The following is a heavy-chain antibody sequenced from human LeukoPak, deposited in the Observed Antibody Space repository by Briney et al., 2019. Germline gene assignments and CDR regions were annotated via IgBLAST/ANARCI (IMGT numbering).Heavy chain of an antibody. Sequence: PGGSLRLSCAASGFTFSSYEMNWVRQAPGKGLEWVSYISSSGSTIYYADSVKGRFTISRDNAKNSLYLQMNSLRAEDTAVYYCARVLGGDPWGARDYWGQGTLVTVSS. CDR2: ISSSGSTI. CDR1: GFTFSSYE. D-gene: IGHD3-16*01. CDR3: ARVLGGDPWGARDY. V-gene: IGHV3-48*03. J-gene: IGHJ4*02.